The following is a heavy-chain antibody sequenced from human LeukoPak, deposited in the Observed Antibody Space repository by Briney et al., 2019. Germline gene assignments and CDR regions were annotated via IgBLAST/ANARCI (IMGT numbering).Heavy chain of an antibody. CDR3: ARLYDWFDP. Sequence: SETLSLTCSVSGVSINSHYWSWIRQPPGKGLEWIGYIYTLGNTNYNPSLKSRVSISADTSNNQFSLKMSPVTAADTAVYYCARLYDWFDPWGQGTLVTVSS. V-gene: IGHV4-4*09. D-gene: IGHD3-16*01. CDR1: GVSINSHY. CDR2: IYTLGNT. J-gene: IGHJ5*02.